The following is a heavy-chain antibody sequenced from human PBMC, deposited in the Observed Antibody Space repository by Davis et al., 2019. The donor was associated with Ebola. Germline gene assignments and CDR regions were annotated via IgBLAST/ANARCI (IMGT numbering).Heavy chain of an antibody. Sequence: SETLSLTCTVSGGSISSSSYYWGWIRQPPGKGLEWIGSIYYSGSTYYNPSLKSRVTISVDTSKNQFSLKLSSVTAADTAVYYCARQEGRFLEWLFYNWFDPWGQGTLVTVSS. J-gene: IGHJ5*02. CDR2: IYYSGST. D-gene: IGHD3-3*01. CDR1: GGSISSSSYY. V-gene: IGHV4-39*01. CDR3: ARQEGRFLEWLFYNWFDP.